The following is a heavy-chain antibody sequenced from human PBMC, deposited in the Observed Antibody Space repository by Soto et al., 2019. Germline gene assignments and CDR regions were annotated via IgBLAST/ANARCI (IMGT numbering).Heavy chain of an antibody. D-gene: IGHD2-15*01. Sequence: ASVKVSCKASGYTFTGYYRRWVRQAPGQGLEWMGWINPNSGGTNYAQKFQGRVTMTRDTSISTAYMELSRLRSDDTAVYYCARTETHIVVVVAATDYYYGMDVWGQGTTVTVSS. CDR1: GYTFTGYY. CDR2: INPNSGGT. CDR3: ARTETHIVVVVAATDYYYGMDV. J-gene: IGHJ6*02. V-gene: IGHV1-2*02.